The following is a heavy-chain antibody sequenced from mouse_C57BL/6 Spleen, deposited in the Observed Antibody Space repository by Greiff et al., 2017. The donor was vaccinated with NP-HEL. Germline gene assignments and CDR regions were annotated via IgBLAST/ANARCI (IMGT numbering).Heavy chain of an antibody. D-gene: IGHD1-1*01. J-gene: IGHJ2*01. Sequence: VQLQQPGAELVRPGTSVKLSCKASGYTFTSYWMHWVKQRPGQGLEWIGVIDPSDSYTNYNQKFKGKATLTVDTSSSTAYMQLSSLTSEDSAVYYCARSGGSSFYYFDYWGQGTTLTVSS. CDR3: ARSGGSSFYYFDY. CDR1: GYTFTSYW. CDR2: IDPSDSYT. V-gene: IGHV1-59*01.